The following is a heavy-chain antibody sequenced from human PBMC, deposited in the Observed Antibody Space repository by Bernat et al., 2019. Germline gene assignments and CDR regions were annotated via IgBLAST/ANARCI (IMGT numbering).Heavy chain of an antibody. Sequence: EVQLVESGGGLVQPGRSLRLSCAVSGFTFDDYAMHWVRQAPGKGLEWVSGISWNSDIIRYADSVKGRFTISRDNAKNSLYLQMNSLRAEDTALFYCAKDIREYSGYDWEAFDIWGQGTMVTVSS. CDR1: GFTFDDYA. CDR2: ISWNSDII. CDR3: AKDIREYSGYDWEAFDI. J-gene: IGHJ3*02. V-gene: IGHV3-9*01. D-gene: IGHD5-12*01.